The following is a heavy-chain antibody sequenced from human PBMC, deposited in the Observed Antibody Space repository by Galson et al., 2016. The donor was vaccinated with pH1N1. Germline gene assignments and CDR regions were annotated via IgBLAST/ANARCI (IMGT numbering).Heavy chain of an antibody. CDR3: ATMKAVSGPLYMDV. D-gene: IGHD3-22*01. CDR1: GGSVTSSSYY. J-gene: IGHJ6*03. CDR2: LYDRGST. V-gene: IGHV4-39*07. Sequence: SETLSLTCTVSGGSVTSSSYYWGWIRQPPGRGLEWVGSLYDRGSTSYNSALTSRVAISIDTSKNQFSLKVNSVTAADAAVYYCATMKAVSGPLYMDVWGKGTTVTVSS.